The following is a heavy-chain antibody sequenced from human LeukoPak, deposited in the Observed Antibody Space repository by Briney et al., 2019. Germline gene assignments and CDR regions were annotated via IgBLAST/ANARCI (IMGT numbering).Heavy chain of an antibody. CDR2: IYYSGST. Sequence: SETLSLTCTVSGGSISSYYWSWVRQPPGKGLEWIGYIYYSGSTNYNPSLKSRVTISVDTSTNQFSLKLSSVTAADTAVYYCARALYGSGSSWFDPWGQGTLVTVSS. CDR3: ARALYGSGSSWFDP. D-gene: IGHD3-10*01. CDR1: GGSISSYY. V-gene: IGHV4-59*01. J-gene: IGHJ5*02.